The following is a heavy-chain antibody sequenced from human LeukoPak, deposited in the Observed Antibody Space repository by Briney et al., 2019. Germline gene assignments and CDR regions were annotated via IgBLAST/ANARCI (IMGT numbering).Heavy chain of an antibody. V-gene: IGHV1-2*02. CDR3: ARVHCTNGVCYPYFDC. J-gene: IGHJ4*02. CDR1: GYTFTGYY. D-gene: IGHD2-8*01. CDR2: INPNSGGT. Sequence: GASVKVSCKASGYTFTGYYMHWVRQAPGQGLEWMGWINPNSGGTNYAQKFQGRVTMTRDTSISTAYMELSRLRSDDTAVYYCARVHCTNGVCYPYFDCWGQGTLVTVSS.